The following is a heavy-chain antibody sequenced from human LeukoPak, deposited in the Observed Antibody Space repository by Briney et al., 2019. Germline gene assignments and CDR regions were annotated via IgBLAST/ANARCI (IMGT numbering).Heavy chain of an antibody. J-gene: IGHJ4*02. CDR3: VRGTGY. V-gene: IGHV3-64D*06. Sequence: GGSLRLSCSVSGSTFSTYVMHWVRQAPGKGLEYVSAISSNGDNTYYADSVKGRFTISSDNSKNTLYLQMSSLRADDTAVYYCVRGTGYWGQGTLVTVSS. CDR2: ISSNGDNT. CDR1: GSTFSTYV.